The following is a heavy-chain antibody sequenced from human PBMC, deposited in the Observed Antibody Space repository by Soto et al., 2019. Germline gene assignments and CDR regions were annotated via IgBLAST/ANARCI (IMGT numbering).Heavy chain of an antibody. D-gene: IGHD3-22*01. Sequence: EVQLLESGGGLVQPGGSLRLSCAASGFTFSSYAMSWVRQAPGKGLEWVSAISGSGGSTYYADSVKGRFTISRDNSKNTLYLQMNSLRAEDTAVYYCAKDLWRYYDSSGYYLYYWGQGTLVTVSS. V-gene: IGHV3-23*01. J-gene: IGHJ4*02. CDR2: ISGSGGST. CDR1: GFTFSSYA. CDR3: AKDLWRYYDSSGYYLYY.